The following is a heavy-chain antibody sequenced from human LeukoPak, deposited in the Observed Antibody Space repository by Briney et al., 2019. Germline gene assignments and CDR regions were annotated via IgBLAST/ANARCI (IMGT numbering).Heavy chain of an antibody. D-gene: IGHD3-10*01. J-gene: IGHJ4*02. CDR2: ISAFNGNT. CDR3: ARGQPYYYGSGSYTYYFDY. Sequence: ASVKVSCKASGYTFTSYAMNWVRQAPGQGLEWMGWISAFNGNTNYAQSLQGRVTVTTDTSTSTAYMEVRSLRSDDTAVYYCARGQPYYYGSGSYTYYFDYWGQGTLVTVSS. CDR1: GYTFTSYA. V-gene: IGHV1-18*01.